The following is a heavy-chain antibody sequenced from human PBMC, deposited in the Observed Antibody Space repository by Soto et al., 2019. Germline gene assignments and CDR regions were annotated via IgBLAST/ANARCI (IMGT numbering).Heavy chain of an antibody. CDR1: GFTFSNYG. V-gene: IGHV3-33*01. CDR2: IWYDGSNK. J-gene: IGHJ4*02. CDR3: ARGDYYDSSGYSVV. Sequence: GGSLRLSYAASGFTFSNYGQNWVRQAPGKGLEWVAVIWYDGSNKYYADSVKGRFTISRDNSKNTLYLQMNSLRAEDTAVYYCARGDYYDSSGYSVVWGQGTLVTVSS. D-gene: IGHD3-22*01.